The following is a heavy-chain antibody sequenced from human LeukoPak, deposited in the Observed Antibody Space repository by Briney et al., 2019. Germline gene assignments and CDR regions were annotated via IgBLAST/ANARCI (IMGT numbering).Heavy chain of an antibody. J-gene: IGHJ4*02. CDR3: AKGGVYGDYYFDY. D-gene: IGHD4-17*01. Sequence: GGSLRLSCAASGFTLSSYAMTWVRQAPGRGLEWVSVISGSGGGTYYADSVKGRFTISGDNSKNTVYLQMNSLRAEDTALYYCAKGGVYGDYYFDYWGQGTLVTVSS. CDR2: ISGSGGGT. V-gene: IGHV3-23*01. CDR1: GFTLSSYA.